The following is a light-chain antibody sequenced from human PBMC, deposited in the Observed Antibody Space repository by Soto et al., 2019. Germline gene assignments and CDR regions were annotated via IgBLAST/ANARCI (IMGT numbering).Light chain of an antibody. J-gene: IGLJ1*01. Sequence: SYELTQPPSVSVSPGQTARITCSGDALPKQYAYWYQQKPGQAPVLVIYKDSERPSGIPERFSVSSSGTTVTLTISGVQAEDEAEYLCQSADSTATYVFGTGTKVTVL. CDR2: KDS. CDR1: ALPKQY. CDR3: QSADSTATYV. V-gene: IGLV3-25*02.